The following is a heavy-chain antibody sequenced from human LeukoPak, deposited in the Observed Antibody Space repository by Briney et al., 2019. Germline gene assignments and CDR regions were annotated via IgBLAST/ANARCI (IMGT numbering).Heavy chain of an antibody. CDR1: GGSISSYY. CDR3: ARHGVGASQYYFDY. Sequence: SETLSLTCTVSGGSISSYYWSWIRQPPGKGLGWIGYIYYSGSTNYNPSLKSRVTISVDTSKNQFSLKLSSVTAADTAVYYCARHGVGASQYYFDYWGQGTLVTVSS. CDR2: IYYSGST. D-gene: IGHD1-26*01. V-gene: IGHV4-59*01. J-gene: IGHJ4*02.